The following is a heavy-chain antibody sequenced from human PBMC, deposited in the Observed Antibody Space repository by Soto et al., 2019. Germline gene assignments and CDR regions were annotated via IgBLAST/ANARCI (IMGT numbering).Heavy chain of an antibody. D-gene: IGHD3-22*01. V-gene: IGHV3-23*01. Sequence: HPGGSLRLSCAASGFIFSNQAMCWVRQGPGKGLEWVSCISDRGDETFFLDSVKGRFAISRDNSENMLFLQMSSLRAEDTAIYYCAKHGPLGTVIVVITRFQYWGQGTLVTVSS. CDR3: AKHGPLGTVIVVITRFQY. J-gene: IGHJ4*02. CDR1: GFIFSNQA. CDR2: ISDRGDET.